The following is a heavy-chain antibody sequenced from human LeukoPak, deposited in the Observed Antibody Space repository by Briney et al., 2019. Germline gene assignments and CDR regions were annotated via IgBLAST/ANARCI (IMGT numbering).Heavy chain of an antibody. CDR3: TRGLLPSY. CDR1: GFIFVDYA. J-gene: IGHJ4*02. D-gene: IGHD2/OR15-2a*01. V-gene: IGHV3-49*04. Sequence: GVPQRLPCTACGFIFVDYAMPWVPRARGKGLEWVGFVISNSYGGATEYAGSLKGRFTISRDDSKSIAYLQMNSLKAEDTAVYYCTRGLLPSYWGQGTLVTVSS. CDR2: VISNSYGGAT.